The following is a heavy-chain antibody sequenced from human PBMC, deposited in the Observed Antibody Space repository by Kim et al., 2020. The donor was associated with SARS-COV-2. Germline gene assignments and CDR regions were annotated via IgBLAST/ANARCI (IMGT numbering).Heavy chain of an antibody. D-gene: IGHD3-10*01. CDR3: ATDRLVWFDSSGRYSLVFLDAFDF. J-gene: IGHJ3*01. Sequence: GGSLRLSCAASGFIFSDYSMSWIRLAPGKGLEWISSIDESGSTTNYADSVKGRFTISRDNARNSLFLQMDSLRVEDTAMYYCATDRLVWFDSSGRYSLVFLDAFDFWGQGTKVTVSS. CDR1: GFIFSDYS. CDR2: IDESGSTT. V-gene: IGHV3-11*01.